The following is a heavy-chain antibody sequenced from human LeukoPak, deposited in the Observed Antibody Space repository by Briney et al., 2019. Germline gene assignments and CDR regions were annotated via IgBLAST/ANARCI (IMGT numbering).Heavy chain of an antibody. CDR1: GGSISSYY. V-gene: IGHV4-59*08. Sequence: SETLSLTCTVSGGSISSYYWSWIRQPPGKGLEWIGYIYYSGSTNYNPSLKSRVTISVDTSKNQFSLKLSSVTAADTAVYYCARHDRGSGWFGLPWGQGTLVTVSS. D-gene: IGHD6-19*01. CDR2: IYYSGST. J-gene: IGHJ4*02. CDR3: ARHDRGSGWFGLP.